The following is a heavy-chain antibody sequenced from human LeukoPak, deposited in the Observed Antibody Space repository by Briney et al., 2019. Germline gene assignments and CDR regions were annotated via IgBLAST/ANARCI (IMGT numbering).Heavy chain of an antibody. CDR3: AGSINGVRLWFGELDY. CDR2: IYYRVTS. Sequence: SETLSLTCTVSGDSISTYYWSWIRQPPGKGLEWIGYIYYRVTSDYNPSLKSRVTMSVDMSTRQISLKLSSVTAADTAVYYCAGSINGVRLWFGELDYWGQGTLVTVSS. V-gene: IGHV4-59*08. D-gene: IGHD3-10*01. J-gene: IGHJ4*02. CDR1: GDSISTYY.